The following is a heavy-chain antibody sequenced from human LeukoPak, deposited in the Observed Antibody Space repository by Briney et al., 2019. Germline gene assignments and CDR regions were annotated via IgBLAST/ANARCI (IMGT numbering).Heavy chain of an antibody. CDR2: IKKDGSEK. D-gene: IGHD3-16*01. CDR1: GFTFNSYW. CDR3: ARFICLGA. Sequence: HPGGSLRLSCAASGFTFNSYWMSWVRQAPGKGLEWVANIKKDGSEKNYVDSVKGRFTISRDNAKNSLYLQMDSLRAEDTAVYYCARFICLGAWGQGTLVTVSS. J-gene: IGHJ5*02. V-gene: IGHV3-7*01.